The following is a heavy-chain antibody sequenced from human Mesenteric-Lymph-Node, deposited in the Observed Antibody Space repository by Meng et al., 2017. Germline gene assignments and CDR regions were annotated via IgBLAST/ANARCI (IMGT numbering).Heavy chain of an antibody. CDR2: VYHRGDT. Sequence: QVRLAEAGPGLVKPSGTLSLTCAVSGGSFSSRNWWSWVRQPPGKGLEWIGEVYHRGDTNYNPSLKSRVDISVDKSKNQFYLSLFSVTAADTAVYYCGRDQGRELINHWGQGTLVTVSS. V-gene: IGHV4-4*02. CDR1: GGSFSSRNW. J-gene: IGHJ4*02. D-gene: IGHD1-7*01. CDR3: GRDQGRELINH.